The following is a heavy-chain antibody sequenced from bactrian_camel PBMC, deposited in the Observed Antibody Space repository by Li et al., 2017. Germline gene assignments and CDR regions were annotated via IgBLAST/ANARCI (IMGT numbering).Heavy chain of an antibody. V-gene: IGHV3S55*01. Sequence: HVQLVESGGGSVEAGGSLRLSCTASGFTLNDHDMGWYRQVPGNECELISTLSTDGRTYYGDSVKGRFTISLDNAKNTVYLQMNSLKPEDTAVYYCAAGEWALGYGNGPSRCSEGFTHWGQGTQVTVS. D-gene: IGHD6*01. CDR3: AAGEWALGYGNGPSRCSEGFTH. J-gene: IGHJ4*01. CDR1: GFTLNDHD. CDR2: LSTDGRT.